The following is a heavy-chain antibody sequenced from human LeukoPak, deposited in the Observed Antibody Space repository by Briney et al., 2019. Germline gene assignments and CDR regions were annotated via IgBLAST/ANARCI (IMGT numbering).Heavy chain of an antibody. Sequence: TPSETLSLTCTVSGGSIGSDYWSWIRQPPGKGLEWIGYVYYSGITNYNPSLKSRVTISVGTSKNHFSLKLTSVTAADTAVYYCARLLGWSGPINWFDPWGRGTLVTVSS. J-gene: IGHJ5*02. V-gene: IGHV4-59*08. CDR3: ARLLGWSGPINWFDP. D-gene: IGHD3-3*01. CDR2: VYYSGIT. CDR1: GGSIGSDY.